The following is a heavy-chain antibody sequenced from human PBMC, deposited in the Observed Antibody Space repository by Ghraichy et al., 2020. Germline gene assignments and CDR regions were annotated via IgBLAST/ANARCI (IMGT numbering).Heavy chain of an antibody. CDR2: IYYSGST. CDR3: ARQSPIYCSGGSCYLYYFAY. CDR1: GGSISSSSYY. J-gene: IGHJ4*02. Sequence: SETLSLTCTVSGGSISSSSYYWGWIRQPPGKGLEWIGRIYYSGSTYYNPSLKSRVTISVDTSKNQFSLKLSSVTAADTAVYYCARQSPIYCSGGSCYLYYFAYWGQGTLVTVSS. D-gene: IGHD2-15*01. V-gene: IGHV4-39*01.